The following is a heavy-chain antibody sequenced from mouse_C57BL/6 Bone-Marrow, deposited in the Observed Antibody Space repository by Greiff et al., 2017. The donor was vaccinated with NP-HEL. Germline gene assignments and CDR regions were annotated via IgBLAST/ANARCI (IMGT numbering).Heavy chain of an antibody. CDR2: ISDGGSYT. Sequence: DVKLQESGGGLVKPGGSLKLSCAASGFTFSSYAMSWVRQTPEKRLEWVATISDGGSYTYYPDNVKGRFTISRDNAKNNLYLQMSHLKSEDTAMYYCARDRTALSWFAYWGQGTLVTVSA. D-gene: IGHD3-2*01. V-gene: IGHV5-4*01. CDR3: ARDRTALSWFAY. CDR1: GFTFSSYA. J-gene: IGHJ3*01.